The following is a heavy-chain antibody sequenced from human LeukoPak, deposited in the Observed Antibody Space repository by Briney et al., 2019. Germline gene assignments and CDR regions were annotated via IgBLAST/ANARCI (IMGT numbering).Heavy chain of an antibody. CDR2: INPNSGGT. V-gene: IGHV1-2*02. J-gene: IGHJ4*02. CDR1: GYTFTGYY. D-gene: IGHD6-25*01. CDR3: AREFAARGSGLDY. Sequence: GASVKVSCKASGYTFTGYYMHWVRQAPGQGLEWMGWINPNSGGTNYAQKFQGRVTMTRGTSISTAYMELSRLRSDDTAVYYCAREFAARGSGLDYWGQGTLVTVSS.